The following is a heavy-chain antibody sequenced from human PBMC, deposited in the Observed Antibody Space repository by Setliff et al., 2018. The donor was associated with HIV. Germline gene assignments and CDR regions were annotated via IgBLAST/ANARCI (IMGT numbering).Heavy chain of an antibody. CDR3: ARGGDWDYNYYMDV. V-gene: IGHV6-1*01. D-gene: IGHD3-16*01. J-gene: IGHJ6*03. Sequence: QTLSLTCAISGDSVSSNTAAWNWIRQSPSRGLEWLGRTYYRSKWSNDYAVSVKSRITINPDTSKNQFSLQLNSVTPEDTAVYFCARGGDWDYNYYMDVWDEGTTVTVSS. CDR2: TYYRSKWSN. CDR1: GDSVSSNTAA.